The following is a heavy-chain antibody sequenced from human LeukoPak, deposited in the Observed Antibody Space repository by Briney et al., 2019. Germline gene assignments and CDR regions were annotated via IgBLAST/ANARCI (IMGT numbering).Heavy chain of an antibody. J-gene: IGHJ6*03. CDR3: ARCGVAVAGHYYYYYMDV. CDR1: GYSISSGYY. D-gene: IGHD6-19*01. V-gene: IGHV4-38-2*02. CDR2: IYRSGST. Sequence: SSETLSLTCTVSGYSISSGYYWVWIRQPPGKGLEWIGSIYRSGSTNYNPSLKSRVTISVDTSKNQFSLKLSSVTAADTAVYYCARCGVAVAGHYYYYYMDVWGKGTTVTISS.